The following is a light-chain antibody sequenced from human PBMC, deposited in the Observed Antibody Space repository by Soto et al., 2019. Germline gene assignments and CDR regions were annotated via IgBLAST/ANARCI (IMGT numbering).Light chain of an antibody. V-gene: IGKV3-15*01. Sequence: EIVMTQSPATLSVSPGERATLSCRASLSVSRNLAWYQQKPGQAPRRLIYGASTRATCIPARFSGSGSGTAFTLTISSLQSEDFAVYYCQQDNNWPPWTFGQGTKVEIK. CDR3: QQDNNWPPWT. J-gene: IGKJ1*01. CDR2: GAS. CDR1: LSVSRN.